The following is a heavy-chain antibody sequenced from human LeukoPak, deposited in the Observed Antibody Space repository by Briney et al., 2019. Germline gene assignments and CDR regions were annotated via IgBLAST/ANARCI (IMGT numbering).Heavy chain of an antibody. J-gene: IGHJ5*02. Sequence: HRASVKVSCKASGYTFTSYYMHWVRQAPGQGLEWMGIINPSGGSTSYAQKFQGRVTMTRDTSTSTVYMELSSLRSEDTAVYYCARDISLYGDLDWFDPWGQGTLVTVSS. D-gene: IGHD4-17*01. V-gene: IGHV1-46*01. CDR3: ARDISLYGDLDWFDP. CDR2: INPSGGST. CDR1: GYTFTSYY.